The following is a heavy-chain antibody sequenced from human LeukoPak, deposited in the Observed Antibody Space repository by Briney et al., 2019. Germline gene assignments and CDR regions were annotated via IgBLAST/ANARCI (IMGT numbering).Heavy chain of an antibody. CDR1: GYSFTDYF. D-gene: IGHD6-13*01. V-gene: IGHV1-2*02. CDR3: ARGSSSSWSYLDY. J-gene: IGHJ4*02. CDR2: INPNSGGT. Sequence: ASVKVSCKASGYSFTDYFLHWVRQAPGQGLEWMGWINPNSGGTNFAQKFQGRVIMSRDTSINTAYMDLSRLRSDDTAVYYCARGSSSSWSYLDYWDQGTLVTVSS.